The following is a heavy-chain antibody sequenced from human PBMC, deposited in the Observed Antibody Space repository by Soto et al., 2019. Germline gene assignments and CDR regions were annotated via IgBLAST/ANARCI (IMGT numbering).Heavy chain of an antibody. D-gene: IGHD3-22*01. CDR3: ARSGPGYYDSGGYYCRGYWYFDL. CDR1: GYTFTSYY. CDR2: INPSGGST. Sequence: QVQLVQSGAEVKKPGASVKVSCKASGYTFTSYYMHWVRQAPGQGLEWMGIINPSGGSTSYAQKFKGRVAMRRDTATSTVYMELSSLRSEDTAVYYCARSGPGYYDSGGYYCRGYWYFDLWGRGTLVTVSS. J-gene: IGHJ2*01. V-gene: IGHV1-46*03.